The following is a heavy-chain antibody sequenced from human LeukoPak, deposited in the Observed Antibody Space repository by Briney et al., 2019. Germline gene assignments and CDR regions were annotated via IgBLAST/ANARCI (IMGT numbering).Heavy chain of an antibody. CDR3: VSFYETY. V-gene: IGHV3-74*01. J-gene: IGHJ4*02. Sequence: GGSLRLSCAASGNYWMHWVRQVPGKGLVWVSHINSDGSWTSYADSVKGRFTISKDNAKNTVYLQTNSLRAEDTAVYYCVSFYETYWGRGTLVTVSS. CDR1: GNYW. D-gene: IGHD2/OR15-2a*01. CDR2: INSDGSWT.